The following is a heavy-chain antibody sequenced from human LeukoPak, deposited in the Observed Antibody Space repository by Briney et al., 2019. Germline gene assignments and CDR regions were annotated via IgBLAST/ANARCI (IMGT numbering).Heavy chain of an antibody. D-gene: IGHD6-19*01. Sequence: GGSLRLSCAASGFTFSDYYMTWIRQAPGKGLEWVSYISSSSSTIYYADSVKGRFTISRDNAKNSVYLQMNSLRDEDTAVYYCARDQGSSGWYAYYFDYWGQGTLVTVSS. V-gene: IGHV3-11*04. CDR2: ISSSSSTI. CDR3: ARDQGSSGWYAYYFDY. J-gene: IGHJ4*02. CDR1: GFTFSDYY.